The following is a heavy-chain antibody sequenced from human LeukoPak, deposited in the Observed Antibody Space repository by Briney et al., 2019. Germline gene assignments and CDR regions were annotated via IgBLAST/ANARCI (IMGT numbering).Heavy chain of an antibody. CDR1: GFTFSSYA. CDR3: AKDMDLYYDSSGYSLYFDY. V-gene: IGHV3-23*01. J-gene: IGHJ4*02. CDR2: ISGSGGSI. Sequence: GGSLRLSCAASGFTFSSYAMSWVRQAPGKGLEWVSSISGSGGSIYYVDSVKGRFTISRDNSKNTLYLQMNSLRAEDTAVYYCAKDMDLYYDSSGYSLYFDYWGQGTLVTVSS. D-gene: IGHD3-22*01.